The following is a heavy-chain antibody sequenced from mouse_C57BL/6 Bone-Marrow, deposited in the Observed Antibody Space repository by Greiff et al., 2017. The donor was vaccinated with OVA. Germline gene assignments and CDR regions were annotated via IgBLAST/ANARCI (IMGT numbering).Heavy chain of an antibody. CDR3: ARPTHYYGSSPYAMDY. V-gene: IGHV1-9*01. CDR2: ILPGSGST. D-gene: IGHD1-1*01. J-gene: IGHJ4*01. Sequence: QVQLQQSGAELMKPGASVKLSCKATGYTFTGYWIEWVKQRPGHGLEWIGEILPGSGSTNYNEKFKGKATFTADTSSNTAYMQLSSLTTEDSAIYYCARPTHYYGSSPYAMDYWGQGTSVTVSS. CDR1: GYTFTGYW.